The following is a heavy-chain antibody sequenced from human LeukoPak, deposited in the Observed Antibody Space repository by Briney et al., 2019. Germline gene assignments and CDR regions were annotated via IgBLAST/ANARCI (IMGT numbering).Heavy chain of an antibody. CDR1: GFTVSSNY. D-gene: IGHD3-9*01. CDR3: ARGDDILTD. CDR2: IYSGGNT. Sequence: GGSLTLSCAASGFTVSSNYMSWVPHAPGKGLEWVSVIYSGGNTYYADSVKGRFTISRDNSKNTVYLHMNRLRAEDTAVYYWARGDDILTDWGQGTLVTVSS. J-gene: IGHJ4*02. V-gene: IGHV3-66*01.